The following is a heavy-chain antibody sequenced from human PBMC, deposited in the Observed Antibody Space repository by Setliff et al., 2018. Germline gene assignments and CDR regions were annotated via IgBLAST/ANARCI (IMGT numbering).Heavy chain of an antibody. CDR1: GFIFSNYW. D-gene: IGHD3-3*01. CDR2: IKQDGSEE. V-gene: IGHV3-7*01. CDR3: ARYLPLDNYYYYGMDV. Sequence: PSETLSLSCAASGFIFSNYWMSWVRQAPGKGLEWVANIKQDGSEEYYVDSVKGRFTISRDNAKNSLYLQMNSLRAEDTAVYYCARYLPLDNYYYYGMDVWGQGTTVTVSS. J-gene: IGHJ6*02.